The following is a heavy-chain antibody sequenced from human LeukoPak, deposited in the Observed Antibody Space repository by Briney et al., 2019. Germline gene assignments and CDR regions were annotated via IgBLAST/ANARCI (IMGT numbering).Heavy chain of an antibody. CDR3: ARVDSSGWYARGAFDI. CDR2: IKQDGSEK. V-gene: IGHV3-7*01. CDR1: GFTVSSNY. J-gene: IGHJ3*02. Sequence: GGSLRLSCAASGFTVSSNYMSWVRQAPGKGLEWVANIKQDGSEKYYVDSVKGRFTISRDNAKNSLYLQMNSLRAEDTAVYYCARVDSSGWYARGAFDIWGQGTMVTVSS. D-gene: IGHD6-19*01.